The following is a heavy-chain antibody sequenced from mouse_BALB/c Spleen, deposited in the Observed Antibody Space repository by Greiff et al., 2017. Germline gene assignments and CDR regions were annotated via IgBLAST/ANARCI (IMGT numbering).Heavy chain of an antibody. J-gene: IGHJ3*01. D-gene: IGHD2-4*01. CDR1: GFSLTSYG. Sequence: VQVVESGPGLVAPSQSLSITCTVSGFSLTSYGVHWVRQPPGKGLEWLGVIWAGGSTNYNSALMSRLSISKDNSKSQVFLKMNSLQTDDTAMYYCARDRGTTMITTGFAYWGQGTLVTVSA. V-gene: IGHV2-9*02. CDR2: IWAGGST. CDR3: ARDRGTTMITTGFAY.